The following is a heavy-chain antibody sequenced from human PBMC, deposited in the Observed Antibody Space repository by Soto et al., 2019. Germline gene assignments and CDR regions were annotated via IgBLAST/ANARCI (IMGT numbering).Heavy chain of an antibody. V-gene: IGHV1-2*02. Sequence: QVQLVQSGAEVKPPGASVKVSCKASGYTFTGHYMHWVRQVSGRRLELLGWLKPDNGGTYYAAKFQGRVTFTRDTSNTPAYMEMSGLHSDDTVVYFCARDLCPLGSGSPCPTFGMDLWGQGTTVAVSS. CDR3: ARDLCPLGSGSPCPTFGMDL. CDR2: LKPDNGGT. CDR1: GYTFTGHY. D-gene: IGHD3-10*01. J-gene: IGHJ6*02.